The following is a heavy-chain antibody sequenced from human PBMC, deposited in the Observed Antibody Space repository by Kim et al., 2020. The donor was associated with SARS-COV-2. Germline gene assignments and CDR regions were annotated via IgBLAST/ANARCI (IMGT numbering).Heavy chain of an antibody. D-gene: IGHD7-27*01. J-gene: IGHJ4*02. CDR3: ASLTGDGIY. CDR2: SAT. V-gene: IGHV5-51*01. Sequence: SATRYNPSFQGKVTISADTSISTAYLQWSSLKASDTAMYYCASLTGDGIYWGQGTLVTVSS.